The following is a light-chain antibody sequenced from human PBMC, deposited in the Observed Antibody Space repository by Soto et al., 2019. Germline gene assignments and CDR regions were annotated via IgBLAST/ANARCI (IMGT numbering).Light chain of an antibody. CDR3: TSYTLTSTLHV. Sequence: QSALPQPASVSGSPGQSITISCTGTSSDIGYYNYVSWYQHHPGKAPKLIIYEVSNRPAGVSNRFSASKSGNPASLTISGLQAEDEADYYRTSYTLTSTLHVFGTGTKLTVL. CDR2: EVS. CDR1: SSDIGYYNY. V-gene: IGLV2-14*01. J-gene: IGLJ1*01.